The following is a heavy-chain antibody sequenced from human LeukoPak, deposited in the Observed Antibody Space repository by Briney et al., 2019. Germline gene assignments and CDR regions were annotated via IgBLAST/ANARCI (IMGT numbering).Heavy chain of an antibody. D-gene: IGHD6-19*01. V-gene: IGHV3-21*01. Sequence: GGSLRLSCAASGFIFSSYSMNWVRQAPGKGLEWVSFIRSSSSYIYYADSVKGRFTISRDNAKNSLYLQMNSLGAEDTAVYHYARYDIAVAGDFFDYWGQGTLVTVSS. CDR2: IRSSSSYI. J-gene: IGHJ4*02. CDR3: ARYDIAVAGDFFDY. CDR1: GFIFSSYS.